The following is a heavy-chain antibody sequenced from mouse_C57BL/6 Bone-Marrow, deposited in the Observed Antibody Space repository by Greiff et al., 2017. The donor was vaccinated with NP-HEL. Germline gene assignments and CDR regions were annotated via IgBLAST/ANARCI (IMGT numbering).Heavy chain of an antibody. CDR1: GYTFTSYG. CDR2: IYPRSGNT. Sequence: VQLVESGAELARPGASVKLSCKASGYTFTSYGISWVKQRTGQGLEWIGEIYPRSGNTYYNEKFKGKATLTADKSSSTAYMELRSLTSEDSAVYFGARDYYGSSYGGYWGQGTTLTVSS. V-gene: IGHV1-81*01. CDR3: ARDYYGSSYGGY. J-gene: IGHJ2*01. D-gene: IGHD1-1*01.